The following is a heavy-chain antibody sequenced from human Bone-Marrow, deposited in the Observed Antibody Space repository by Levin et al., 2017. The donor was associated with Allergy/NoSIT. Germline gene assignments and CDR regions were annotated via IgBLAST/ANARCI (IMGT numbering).Heavy chain of an antibody. CDR3: TTDRAPIAALFFFTGFVEQLDY. CDR1: GFTFSNAW. V-gene: IGHV3-15*07. J-gene: IGHJ4*02. Sequence: GESLKISCAASGFTFSNAWMNWVRQAPGKGLEWVGRIKSKTDGGTTDYAAPVKGRFTISRDDSKNTLYLQMNSLKTEDTAVYYCTTDRAPIAALFFFTGFVEQLDYWGQGTLVTVSS. D-gene: IGHD6-6*01. CDR2: IKSKTDGGTT.